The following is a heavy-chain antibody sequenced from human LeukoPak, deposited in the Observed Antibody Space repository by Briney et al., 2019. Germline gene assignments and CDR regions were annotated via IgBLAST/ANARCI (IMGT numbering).Heavy chain of an antibody. V-gene: IGHV3-21*01. CDR1: GFTFSSYS. D-gene: IGHD3-10*01. J-gene: IGHJ6*03. CDR2: ISSSSSYI. Sequence: GGSLRLSCAASGFTFSSYSMNWVRQAPGKGLEWVSSISSSSSYIYYADSVKGRFTISRDNAENSLYLQMNSLRAEDTAVYYCARVDYGSGSYGYYYYYYMDVWGKGTTVTISS. CDR3: ARVDYGSGSYGYYYYYYMDV.